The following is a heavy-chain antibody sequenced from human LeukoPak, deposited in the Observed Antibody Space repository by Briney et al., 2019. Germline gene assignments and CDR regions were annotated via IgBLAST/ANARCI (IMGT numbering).Heavy chain of an antibody. CDR1: GYTFTGYY. D-gene: IGHD2-21*02. J-gene: IGHJ4*02. CDR3: ASEKVYCGGDCYPTPFDY. V-gene: IGHV1-2*06. Sequence: ASVKVSCKASGYTFTGYYIHWVRQAPGQGLEWMGQINPNSGGTNYAQKFQGRVTMTRDTSISTAYMEQSRLRSDDTAVYYCASEKVYCGGDCYPTPFDYWGREPWSPSPQ. CDR2: INPNSGGT.